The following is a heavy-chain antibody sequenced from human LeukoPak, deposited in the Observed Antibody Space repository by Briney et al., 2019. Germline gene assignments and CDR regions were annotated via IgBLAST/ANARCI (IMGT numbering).Heavy chain of an antibody. J-gene: IGHJ4*02. CDR1: GFTFSSYA. CDR3: ARDLSGSYMSDY. V-gene: IGHV3-23*01. CDR2: TNSNGGSI. D-gene: IGHD3-10*01. Sequence: GGSLRLSCAVSGFTFSSYAMSWVRQAPGKGLEWVSTTNSNGGSIYYADSVKGRFTISRDNSKNTLYLQMNSLTDEDTAVYYCARDLSGSYMSDYWGQGTLVTVSS.